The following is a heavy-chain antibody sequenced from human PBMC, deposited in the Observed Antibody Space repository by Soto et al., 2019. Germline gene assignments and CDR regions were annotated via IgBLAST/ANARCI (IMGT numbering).Heavy chain of an antibody. Sequence: PGGSLRLSCSASGFTFSSYAMHWVRQAPGKGLEYVSGIRGNGDPPFYADSVKGRFTISRDNSKNTLYLQMCSLGADDTAVYYCVKSRGGNNFDFFDWGQGALVTVSS. CDR1: GFTFSSYA. V-gene: IGHV3-64D*06. CDR3: VKSRGGNNFDFFD. CDR2: IRGNGDPP. D-gene: IGHD5-12*01. J-gene: IGHJ4*02.